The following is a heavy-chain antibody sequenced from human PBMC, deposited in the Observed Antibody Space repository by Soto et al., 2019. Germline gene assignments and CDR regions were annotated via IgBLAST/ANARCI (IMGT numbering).Heavy chain of an antibody. CDR2: IFYTGTT. V-gene: IGHV4-39*02. D-gene: IGHD2-2*01. CDR1: GCSISYNSYY. Sequence: SETLSLPCSVSGCSISYNSYYWGWIRQPPGKGLEWVGGIFYTGTTYYSPSLKDRVTISVDTSKNSFSLNLTSVTAADTAVYFCARLVVVAPVANAWGQGTLVTVSS. J-gene: IGHJ5*02. CDR3: ARLVVVAPVANA.